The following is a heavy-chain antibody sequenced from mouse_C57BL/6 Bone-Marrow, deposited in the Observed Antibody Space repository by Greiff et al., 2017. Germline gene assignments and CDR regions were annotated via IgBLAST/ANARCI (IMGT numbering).Heavy chain of an antibody. CDR2: IYPRGGNT. J-gene: IGHJ1*03. Sequence: QVQLQQSGAELARPGASVKLSCKASGYTFTSYGISWVKQRTGQGLEWIGEIYPRGGNTYYNEKFKGKATLTADKSSSTAYMELRSLTSEDSAVYFCATTVVATDWYFDVRGTGTTVTVSS. V-gene: IGHV1-81*01. CDR3: ATTVVATDWYFDV. D-gene: IGHD1-1*01. CDR1: GYTFTSYG.